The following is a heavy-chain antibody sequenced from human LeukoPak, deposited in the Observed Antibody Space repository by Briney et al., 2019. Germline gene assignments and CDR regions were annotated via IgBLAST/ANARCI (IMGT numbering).Heavy chain of an antibody. CDR3: ARGRGSSGWYNDY. CDR1: GGSFSGYY. V-gene: IGHV4-34*01. Sequence: PSETLSLTCADYGGSFSGYYWSWIRQPPGKGLEWIGEINHSGSTNYNPSLKSRVTISVDTSKNQFSLKLSSVTAADTAVYYCARGRGSSGWYNDYWGQGTLVTVSS. J-gene: IGHJ4*02. CDR2: INHSGST. D-gene: IGHD6-19*01.